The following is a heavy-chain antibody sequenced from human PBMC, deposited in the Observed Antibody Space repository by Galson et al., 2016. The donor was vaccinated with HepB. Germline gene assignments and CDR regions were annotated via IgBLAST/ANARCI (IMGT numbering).Heavy chain of an antibody. CDR1: GFSFTNHW. CDR2: IRQDGNGK. Sequence: SLRLSCAASGFSFTNHWMTWVRQAPGKGLEWVANIRQDGNGKYHAEFVKGRFTISRDNAKNSLYLQMSGLRPEDTAVYYSARDSGYCSGGRCYGDAFDVWGQGAMVTVSS. V-gene: IGHV3-7*01. CDR3: ARDSGYCSGGRCYGDAFDV. J-gene: IGHJ3*01. D-gene: IGHD2-15*01.